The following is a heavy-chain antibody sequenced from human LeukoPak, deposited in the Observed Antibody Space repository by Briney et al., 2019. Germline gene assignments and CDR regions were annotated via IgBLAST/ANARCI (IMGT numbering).Heavy chain of an antibody. CDR3: ARRAGYSGSWYEY. V-gene: IGHV4-61*01. Sequence: SETLSLTCTVSSGSLNSGRYFWRWIRQPPGKGLEWIGYIYYSGSTNYNPSLKSRVTISVDTAKNQVSLKLSSVTAADTAVYYCARRAGYSGSWYEYWGQGTLVTVSA. CDR2: IYYSGST. CDR1: SGSLNSGRYF. J-gene: IGHJ4*02. D-gene: IGHD6-13*01.